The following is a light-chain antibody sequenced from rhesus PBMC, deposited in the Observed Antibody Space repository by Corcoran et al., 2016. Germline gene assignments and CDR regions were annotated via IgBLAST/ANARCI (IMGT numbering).Light chain of an antibody. Sequence: QAVVTQEPSLTVSPGGTVTLTCGSSAGAVTGSHYPYWFQQKPGQAPRTLIYNTNFKHSWTPAWFSGSLLGGKAALILSGAQPEDEAEYYCLLHYNDADVFGSGTKLTVL. CDR1: AGAVTGSHY. J-gene: IGLJ6*01. CDR3: LLHYNDADV. CDR2: NTN. V-gene: IGLV7-88*01.